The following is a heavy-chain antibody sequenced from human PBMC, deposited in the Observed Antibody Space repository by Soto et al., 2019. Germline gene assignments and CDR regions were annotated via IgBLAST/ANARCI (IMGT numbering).Heavy chain of an antibody. D-gene: IGHD4-17*01. J-gene: IGHJ4*02. V-gene: IGHV3-23*01. CDR2: ISGSGGST. CDR1: GFTFSSYA. Sequence: EVPLLESGGGLVQPGGSLRLSCAASGFTFSSYAMSWVRQAPGKGLEWVSAISGSGGSTYYADSVKGRFTISRDNSKNTLYLQMNSLRAEDTAVYYCANARLRWSHFDYWGQGTLVTVSS. CDR3: ANARLRWSHFDY.